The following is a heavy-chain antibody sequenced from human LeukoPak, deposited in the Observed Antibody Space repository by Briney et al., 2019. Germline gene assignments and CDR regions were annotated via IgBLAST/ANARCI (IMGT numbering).Heavy chain of an antibody. Sequence: SETLSLTCVVYGGSFSTYYWNWIRQSPGKGLGWIGEINHSGSTNSNPFLKSRVNILIDMSKNQFSLKLSSVTAADTAVYYCARFPCSGDSCYSGIRAFDIWGQGTMVIVSS. D-gene: IGHD2-15*01. CDR2: INHSGST. J-gene: IGHJ3*02. CDR3: ARFPCSGDSCYSGIRAFDI. V-gene: IGHV4-34*01. CDR1: GGSFSTYY.